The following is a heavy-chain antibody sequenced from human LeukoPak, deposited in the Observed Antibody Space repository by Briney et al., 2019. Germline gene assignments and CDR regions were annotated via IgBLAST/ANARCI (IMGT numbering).Heavy chain of an antibody. CDR2: IIPIFGTA. D-gene: IGHD4-17*01. CDR3: ATKYVIRRSTERLPDYYYYMDV. V-gene: IGHV1-69*06. J-gene: IGHJ6*03. Sequence: ASVKVSCKASGYTFTSYDISWVRQAPGQGLEWMGGIIPIFGTATYAQKFQGRVTISADKSTSTAYMELSSLRSEDTAVYYCATKYVIRRSTERLPDYYYYMDVWGKGTTVTVSS. CDR1: GYTFTSYD.